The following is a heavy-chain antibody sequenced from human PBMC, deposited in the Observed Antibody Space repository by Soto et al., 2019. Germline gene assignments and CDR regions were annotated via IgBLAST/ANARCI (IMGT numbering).Heavy chain of an antibody. V-gene: IGHV4-30-2*01. J-gene: IGHJ6*02. D-gene: IGHD1-1*01. Sequence: PSETLSLTCNMSGDSYSISTYSWSWIRQPPGKALQWIGFIYQSGVTSYNPSLASRVSISLDRSNNQCSLKLKSVTAADTAVYYCARELPQRQGRNMDVWGQGTTVTVSS. CDR1: GDSYSISTYS. CDR2: IYQSGVT. CDR3: ARELPQRQGRNMDV.